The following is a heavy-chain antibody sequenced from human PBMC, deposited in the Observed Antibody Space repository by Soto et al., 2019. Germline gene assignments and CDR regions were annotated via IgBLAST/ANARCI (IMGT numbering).Heavy chain of an antibody. J-gene: IGHJ6*02. CDR3: ARGVAVRHYYYGMEV. D-gene: IGHD3-16*02. CDR1: GGYISSYY. V-gene: IGHV4-4*07. Sequence: SATLSVTCTVSGGYISSYYGSWILQPAGKGLEWIGRIYTSGSTNYNPSLKSRVTMSVDTSKNQFSLKLSSVTAADTAVYYCARGVAVRHYYYGMEVWGQGTTVTVSS. CDR2: IYTSGST.